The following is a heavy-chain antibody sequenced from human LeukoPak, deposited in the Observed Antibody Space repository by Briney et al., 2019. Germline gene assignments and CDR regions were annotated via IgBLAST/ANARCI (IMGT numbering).Heavy chain of an antibody. CDR3: ARQYGDIVVVVAALDY. V-gene: IGHV4-39*01. CDR1: GVSISSSSYY. D-gene: IGHD2-15*01. J-gene: IGHJ4*02. Sequence: SETLSLTCTVSGVSISSSSYYWGWIRQPPGKGLEWIGSIYYSGSTYYNPSLKSRVTISVDTSKNQFSLKLSPVTAADTAVYYCARQYGDIVVVVAALDYWGQGTLVTVSS. CDR2: IYYSGST.